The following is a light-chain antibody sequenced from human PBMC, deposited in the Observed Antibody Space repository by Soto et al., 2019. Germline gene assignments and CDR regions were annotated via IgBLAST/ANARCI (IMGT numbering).Light chain of an antibody. J-gene: IGLJ1*01. V-gene: IGLV2-14*01. CDR1: SSEVGGYNS. CDR3: SSYTGSSTYV. Sequence: QSALTQPASVSGSPGQSITISCTGTSSEVGGYNSVSWYQQHPGKAPKLMIYDVSNRPSGVSNRFSGSKSGNTASLTISGLQAEDESDYYCSSYTGSSTYVVGTGTKLTVL. CDR2: DVS.